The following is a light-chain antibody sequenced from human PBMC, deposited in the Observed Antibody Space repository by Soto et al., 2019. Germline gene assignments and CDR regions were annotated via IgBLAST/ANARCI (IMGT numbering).Light chain of an antibody. CDR2: SAS. Sequence: EIVLTQSPGTLSLSPGERATVSCRASQIVSSTYLAWYQQTPGQPPRLLIHSASSRASGIPDRFSGSGSGTHFTLTISRLEPEDFAIYYCQQYGNSSPTTFAGGTKVEIK. CDR3: QQYGNSSPTT. CDR1: QIVSSTY. J-gene: IGKJ4*01. V-gene: IGKV3-20*01.